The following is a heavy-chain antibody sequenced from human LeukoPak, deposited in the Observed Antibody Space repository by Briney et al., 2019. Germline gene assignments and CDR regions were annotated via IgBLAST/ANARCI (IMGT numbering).Heavy chain of an antibody. CDR3: ARTVTIFGVVIPHFDY. Sequence: PSETLSLTCALSGASIMSGGYSWSWIRQPPGKGLEWIGYFYHSGRTYYNPSLKSRVTISVDKSKNQVSLRLNSMTAAGTAVYYCARTVTIFGVVIPHFDYWGQGTLVTVSS. CDR2: FYHSGRT. V-gene: IGHV4-30-2*01. J-gene: IGHJ4*02. CDR1: GASIMSGGYS. D-gene: IGHD3-3*01.